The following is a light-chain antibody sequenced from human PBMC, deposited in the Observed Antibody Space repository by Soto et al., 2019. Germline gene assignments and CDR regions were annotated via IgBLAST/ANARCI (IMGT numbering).Light chain of an antibody. CDR3: QQYSTAPRMYT. V-gene: IGKV3-20*01. CDR1: QSVSSDF. Sequence: EIVLTQSPGTLSLSPGERATLSCRTSQSVSSDFLAWYQQKPGQAPRLLIYGAFNRTTGIPDRFSGSRSGTYFNLTISRLGREDFAVYFCQQYSTAPRMYTFGLGTKLEIK. J-gene: IGKJ2*01. CDR2: GAF.